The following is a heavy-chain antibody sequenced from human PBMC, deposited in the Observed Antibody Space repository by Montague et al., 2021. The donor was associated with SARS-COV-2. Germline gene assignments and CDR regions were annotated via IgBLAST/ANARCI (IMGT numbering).Heavy chain of an antibody. J-gene: IGHJ5*02. CDR2: IYHSGGT. CDR1: GHSISSYY. V-gene: IGHV4-59*01. Sequence: SETLSLTCSVSGHSISSYYWSWIRQSPGKGLEWIGHIYHSGGTIYNPSLNRRVTISLDTSKNQFSLKLTTVTAADTALYYCARGYSSSCYGARWFDPWGQGTLATVSS. CDR3: ARGYSSSCYGARWFDP. D-gene: IGHD6-13*01.